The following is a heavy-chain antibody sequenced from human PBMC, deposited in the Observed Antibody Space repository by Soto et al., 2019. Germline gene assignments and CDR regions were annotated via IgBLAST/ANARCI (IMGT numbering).Heavy chain of an antibody. Sequence: GATLVNPTQTVTVNCTVSGFSLSKSGEGVGWICQPPGKALEWLALIYWDDDKRYTPSLKSRLTITKDTSKNQVVLTMTNMDPVDTATYYCAHSDAWYSSSSSGQGTLVTVSS. CDR3: AHSDAWYSSSS. CDR1: GFSLSKSGEG. D-gene: IGHD6-13*01. CDR2: IYWDDDK. V-gene: IGHV2-5*02. J-gene: IGHJ5*02.